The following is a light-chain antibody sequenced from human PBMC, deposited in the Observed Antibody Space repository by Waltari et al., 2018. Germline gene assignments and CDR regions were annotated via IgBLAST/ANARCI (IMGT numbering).Light chain of an antibody. CDR3: CSYAGSYTWV. CDR1: SSDVGGYNY. CDR2: DVS. J-gene: IGLJ3*02. Sequence: QSALTQPRSVSGSPGQSVTISCTGTSSDVGGYNYVSWYQQQPRLSWYQQHPGKAPKLIIYDVSKRPSGVPDRFSGSKSGNTASLTISGLQAEDEADCYCCSYAGSYTWVFGGGTKLTVL. V-gene: IGLV2-11*01.